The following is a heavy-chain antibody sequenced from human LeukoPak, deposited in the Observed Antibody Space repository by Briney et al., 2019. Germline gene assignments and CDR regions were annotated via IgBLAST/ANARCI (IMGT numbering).Heavy chain of an antibody. V-gene: IGHV3-30*04. CDR1: GFTFSSYA. CDR2: ISYDGSNK. Sequence: GRSLRLSCAASGFTFSSYAMHWVRQAPGKGLEWVALISYDGSNKYYADSVKGRFTISRDNSKNTLYLQMNSLRAEDTAVYYCARPTYSSGWSPFDYWGQGTLVTVSS. J-gene: IGHJ4*02. CDR3: ARPTYSSGWSPFDY. D-gene: IGHD6-19*01.